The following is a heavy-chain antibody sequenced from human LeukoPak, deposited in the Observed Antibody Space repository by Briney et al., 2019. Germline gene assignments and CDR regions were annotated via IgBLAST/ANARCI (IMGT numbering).Heavy chain of an antibody. CDR1: GFLFSSFA. CDR3: ARDGNSGYAHYLYYGMDV. Sequence: GGSLRLSCAASGFLFSSFAMHWVRQAPGKGLDWVAVILYDGSNTYYADSVKGRFTISRDNSKNTLYLQMNSLGAEDTALYYCARDGNSGYAHYLYYGMDVWGQGTTVTVSS. V-gene: IGHV3-30-3*01. CDR2: ILYDGSNT. D-gene: IGHD5-12*01. J-gene: IGHJ6*02.